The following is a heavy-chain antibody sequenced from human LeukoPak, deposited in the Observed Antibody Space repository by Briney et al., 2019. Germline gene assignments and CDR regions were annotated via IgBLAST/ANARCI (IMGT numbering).Heavy chain of an antibody. V-gene: IGHV5-51*01. Sequence: GESLKISCKGSGYSFTNYWIGWVRQMPGKGLEWMGIIYPDDSNTKYSPSFQGLVTISADKSISTAYLQWSSLKASDTAMHYCARQSITIFGVPRGWFDPWGQGTLVTVSS. CDR1: GYSFTNYW. CDR3: ARQSITIFGVPRGWFDP. J-gene: IGHJ5*02. CDR2: IYPDDSNT. D-gene: IGHD3-3*01.